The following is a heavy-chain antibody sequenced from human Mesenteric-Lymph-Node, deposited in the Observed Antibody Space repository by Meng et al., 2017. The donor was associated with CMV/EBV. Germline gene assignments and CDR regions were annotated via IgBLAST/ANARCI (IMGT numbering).Heavy chain of an antibody. Sequence: SETLSLTCTVSGDSIPGFFWSWIRQPPGKGLEWIGYIYYSGVSNYNPSLKSRLTISVDTSKNQFSLRLTSVTAADTAVYYCARGTTVTPYYFDYWGQGTLVTVSS. D-gene: IGHD4-17*01. V-gene: IGHV4-59*01. CDR2: IYYSGVS. CDR1: GDSIPGFF. CDR3: ARGTTVTPYYFDY. J-gene: IGHJ4*02.